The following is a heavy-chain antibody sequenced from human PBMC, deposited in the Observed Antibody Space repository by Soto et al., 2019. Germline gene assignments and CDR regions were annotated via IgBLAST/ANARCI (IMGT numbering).Heavy chain of an antibody. V-gene: IGHV1-69*04. CDR1: GGTFSSYT. Sequence: ASVKVSCKASGGTFSSYTISWVRQAPGQGLEWMGRIIPILGIANYAQKFQGRVTITADKSTSTAYMELSSLRSEDTAVYYCARDHVVVPAAIEFLHNWFDPWGQGTLVTVSS. CDR2: IIPILGIA. D-gene: IGHD2-2*02. J-gene: IGHJ5*02. CDR3: ARDHVVVPAAIEFLHNWFDP.